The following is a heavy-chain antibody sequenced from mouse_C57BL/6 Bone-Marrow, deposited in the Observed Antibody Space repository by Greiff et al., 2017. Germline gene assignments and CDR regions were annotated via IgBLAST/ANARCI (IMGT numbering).Heavy chain of an antibody. CDR2: IDPSDSYT. Sequence: VQLQQPGAELVMPGASVKLSCKASGYTFTSYWMHWVKQRPGQGLEWIGDIDPSDSYTNYNQKFKGKSTLTVDKSSSTAYMQLSSLTSEDSAVYYCAREDLVRYYFDYWGQGTTLTVSS. CDR3: AREDLVRYYFDY. D-gene: IGHD1-1*01. V-gene: IGHV1-69*01. J-gene: IGHJ2*01. CDR1: GYTFTSYW.